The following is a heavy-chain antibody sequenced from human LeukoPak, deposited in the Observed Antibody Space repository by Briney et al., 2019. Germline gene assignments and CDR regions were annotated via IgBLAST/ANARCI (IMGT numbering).Heavy chain of an antibody. CDR1: GFIFSSYG. Sequence: GGSLRLSCAASGFIFSSYGMHWVRQAPGKGLEWVAFIPNDGTTKYYADSVKGRFTISRDNSRNTLYLQMNSLRAEDTAVYYCAKSGRDSSTDYFDYWGQGTLVTVSS. D-gene: IGHD2-2*01. CDR3: AKSGRDSSTDYFDY. V-gene: IGHV3-30*02. CDR2: IPNDGTTK. J-gene: IGHJ4*02.